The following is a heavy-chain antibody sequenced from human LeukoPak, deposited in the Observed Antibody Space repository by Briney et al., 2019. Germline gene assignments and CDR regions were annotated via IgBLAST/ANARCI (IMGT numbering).Heavy chain of an antibody. CDR3: ARGVLVRGVIGSVDY. D-gene: IGHD3-10*01. CDR2: IYPGDSDT. J-gene: IGHJ4*02. V-gene: IGHV5-51*01. CDR1: GYIFTRYW. Sequence: GGSLEISCEGSGYIFTRYWIGWVRPLPGKGLEGMGIIYPGDSDTRYSPSFQGQVTISADKSISTAYLQWSRLKASDTAMYYCARGVLVRGVIGSVDYWGQGTLVTVSS.